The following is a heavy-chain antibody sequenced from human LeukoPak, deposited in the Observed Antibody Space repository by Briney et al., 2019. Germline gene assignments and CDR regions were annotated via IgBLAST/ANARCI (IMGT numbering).Heavy chain of an antibody. D-gene: IGHD3-10*01. CDR3: ARRDYYGSGSPGY. J-gene: IGHJ4*02. CDR1: GFTFDDYD. Sequence: AGGSLRLSCAASGFTFDDYDMSWVRQAPGKGLEWVSGINWNGGSTGYADSVKGRFTISRDNAKNSLYLQMNSLRAEDTALYYCARRDYYGSGSPGYWGQGTLVTVSS. CDR2: INWNGGST. V-gene: IGHV3-20*04.